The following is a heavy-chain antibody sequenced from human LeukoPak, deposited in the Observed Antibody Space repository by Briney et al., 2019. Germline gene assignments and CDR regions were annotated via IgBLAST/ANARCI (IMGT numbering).Heavy chain of an antibody. CDR1: GFTFSSHA. V-gene: IGHV3-23*01. CDR3: ARDARQNFFDC. Sequence: GGSLRLSCAGSGFTFSSHAMSWVRQAPGKGLEWVSAVDGGGETTYYADSVKGRFTVSRDYSKNTLFLQMNSLRVEDTALYYCARDARQNFFDCWGQGTLVTVSS. CDR2: VDGGGETT. J-gene: IGHJ4*02.